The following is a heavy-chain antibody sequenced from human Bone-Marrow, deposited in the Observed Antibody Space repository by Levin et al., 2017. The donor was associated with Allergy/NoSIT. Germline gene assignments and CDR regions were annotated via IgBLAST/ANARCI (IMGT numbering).Heavy chain of an antibody. J-gene: IGHJ2*01. V-gene: IGHV3-33*01. CDR2: ISFDGSKT. CDR3: ARGSGSHFDYWYFDL. D-gene: IGHD3-10*01. CDR1: GMTFTNYG. Sequence: GESLQISCEASGMTFTNYGMHWVRQTPGKGLEWVAGISFDGSKTFFADSMEGRVVISRDNSKTTLYLQMVSLRADDTAVYHCARGSGSHFDYWYFDLWGRGTRVTVSS.